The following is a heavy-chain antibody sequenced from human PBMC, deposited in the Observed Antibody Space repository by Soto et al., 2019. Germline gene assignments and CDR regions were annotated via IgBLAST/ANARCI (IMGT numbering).Heavy chain of an antibody. Sequence: QLQLHQWGAGLVKPSETLSLTCAVSGGSFSDNYWNWIRQSPGKGLELIGEINHSGNTNYNPSLKSRVTISVDTSQNQCSLKVRSVTAADTAVYYCARGRREFGYWGQGTLVTVSS. D-gene: IGHD3-10*01. CDR3: ARGRREFGY. J-gene: IGHJ4*02. CDR1: GGSFSDNY. CDR2: INHSGNT. V-gene: IGHV4-34*01.